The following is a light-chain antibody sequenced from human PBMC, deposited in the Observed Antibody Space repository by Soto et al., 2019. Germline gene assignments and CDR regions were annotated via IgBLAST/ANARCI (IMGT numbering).Light chain of an antibody. V-gene: IGKV3-11*01. CDR1: QSVSSY. J-gene: IGKJ3*01. CDR2: DAS. Sequence: EIVLTQSPATLSLSPGERDKLSCRASQSVSSYLAWYQQKPGQAPRLLIFDASNRATGIPARFSGSGSGTDFTLTISSLEPEDFAVYYCQQRSNWPIFTFGPGTKVDIK. CDR3: QQRSNWPIFT.